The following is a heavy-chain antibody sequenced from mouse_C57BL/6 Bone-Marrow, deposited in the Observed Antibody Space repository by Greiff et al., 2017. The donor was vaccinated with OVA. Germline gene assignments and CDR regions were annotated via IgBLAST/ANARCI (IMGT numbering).Heavy chain of an antibody. V-gene: IGHV3-6*01. CDR3: ARGDYYCSSYYFDY. J-gene: IGHJ2*01. D-gene: IGHD1-1*01. CDR2: ISYDGSN. Sequence: ESGPGLVKPSQSLSLTCSVTGYSITSGYYWNWIRQFPGNKLEWMGYISYDGSNNYNPSLKNRISISRDTSKNQFFLKLNSVTTEDTATYYCARGDYYCSSYYFDYWGQGTTLTVSS. CDR1: GYSITSGYY.